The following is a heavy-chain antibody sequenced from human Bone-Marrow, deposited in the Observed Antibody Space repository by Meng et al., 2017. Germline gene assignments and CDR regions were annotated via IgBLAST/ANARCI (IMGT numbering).Heavy chain of an antibody. D-gene: IGHD1-26*01. V-gene: IGHV1-8*01. CDR3: ARVRWELPDY. CDR2: MNPNSGNT. J-gene: IGHJ4*02. Sequence: QWQLVQSGAEVKKPGASGTVSIKSAGYTFTSYDINWVRQATGQGLEWMGWMNPNSGNTGYAQKFQGRVTMTRDTSISTAYMELSRLRSDDTAVYYCARVRWELPDYWGQGTLVTVSS. CDR1: GYTFTSYD.